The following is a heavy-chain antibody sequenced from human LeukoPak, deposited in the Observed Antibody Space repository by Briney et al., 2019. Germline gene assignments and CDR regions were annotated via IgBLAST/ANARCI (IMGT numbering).Heavy chain of an antibody. CDR1: GYTLTELS. V-gene: IGHV1-8*01. J-gene: IGHJ4*02. Sequence: ASVKVSCKVSGYTLTELSMHWVRQAPGKGLEWMGWMNPNSGNTGYAPKFQGRVTMTRNTSISTAYMELSSLRSEDTAVYYCARASDGTFDYWGQGTLVTVSS. CDR2: MNPNSGNT. CDR3: ARASDGTFDY.